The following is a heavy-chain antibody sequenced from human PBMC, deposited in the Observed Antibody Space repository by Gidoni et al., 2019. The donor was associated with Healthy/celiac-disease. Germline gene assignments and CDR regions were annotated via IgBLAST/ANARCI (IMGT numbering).Heavy chain of an antibody. J-gene: IGHJ3*02. CDR2: IYYSGST. CDR3: ARVAQTEVRGAFDI. V-gene: IGHV4-59*01. D-gene: IGHD1-1*01. Sequence: QVQLQESGPGLVKPSEPLSLTCTVSGGSISSYDWSWIRQPPGKGLEWIGYIYYSGSTNYHPSLKSRVTISVDTSKNQFSLKLSSVTTADTAVYYCARVAQTEVRGAFDIWGQGTMVTVSS. CDR1: GGSISSYD.